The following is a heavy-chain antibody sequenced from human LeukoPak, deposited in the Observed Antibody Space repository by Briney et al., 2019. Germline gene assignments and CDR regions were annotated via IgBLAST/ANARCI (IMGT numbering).Heavy chain of an antibody. CDR3: ARSGSGWYGDWYFDL. CDR1: GFTVSFNY. J-gene: IGHJ2*01. D-gene: IGHD6-19*01. V-gene: IGHV4-38-2*01. Sequence: PGGSLRLSCAASGFTVSFNYMTWIRQPPGKGLEWIGSIYYSGSTYYNPSLKSRVTISVDTSKNQFSLKMSSVTAADTAVYYCARSGSGWYGDWYFDLWGRGTLVTVSS. CDR2: IYYSGST.